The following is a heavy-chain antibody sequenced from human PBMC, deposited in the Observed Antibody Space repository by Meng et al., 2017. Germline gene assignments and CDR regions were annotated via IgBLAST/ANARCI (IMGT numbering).Heavy chain of an antibody. CDR2: IIPIFGTA. J-gene: IGHJ5*02. Sequence: QVQLVQAGAEVKKPGSPVKVSCKASGGTFSSYAISWVRQAPGQGLEWMGGIIPIFGTANYAQKFQGRVTITADESTSTAYMELSSLRSEDTAVYYCARDESYIAVAGPNGFDPWGQGTLVTVSS. CDR1: GGTFSSYA. D-gene: IGHD6-19*01. V-gene: IGHV1-69*01. CDR3: ARDESYIAVAGPNGFDP.